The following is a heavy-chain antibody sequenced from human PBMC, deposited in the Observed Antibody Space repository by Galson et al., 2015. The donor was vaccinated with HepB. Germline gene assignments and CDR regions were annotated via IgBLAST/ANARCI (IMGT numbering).Heavy chain of an antibody. CDR3: ARASSGRNVEYFDC. CDR1: GFTFSSHW. D-gene: IGHD6-19*01. V-gene: IGHV3-7*03. J-gene: IGHJ4*02. Sequence: ALRLSCAVSGFTFSSHWMSWVRPAPGQGLEWVASINQDGSQKSYVDSVKGRFTISRDNAKNSLYLQMSSLRAEDTAVYYCARASSGRNVEYFDCWGQGTLVTVSS. CDR2: INQDGSQK.